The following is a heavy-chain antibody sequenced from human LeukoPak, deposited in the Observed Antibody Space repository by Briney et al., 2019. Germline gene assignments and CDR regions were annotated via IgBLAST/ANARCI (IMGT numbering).Heavy chain of an antibody. CDR3: ARAPSGSYGYYLDY. D-gene: IGHD1-26*01. CDR2: ISYDGSNK. V-gene: IGHV3-30-3*01. CDR1: GFTFSSYA. J-gene: IGHJ4*02. Sequence: GGSLRLSCAASGFTFSSYAMHWVRQAPGKGLEWVAVISYDGSNKYYADSVKGRFTISRDNSKTTLYLQMNSLRAEDTAVNYCARAPSGSYGYYLDYWGQGTLVTVSS.